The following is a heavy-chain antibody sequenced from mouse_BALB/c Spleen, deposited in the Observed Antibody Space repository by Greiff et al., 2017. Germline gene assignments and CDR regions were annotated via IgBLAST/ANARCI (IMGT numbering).Heavy chain of an antibody. J-gene: IGHJ3*01. CDR2: ISYDGSN. CDR1: GYSITSGYY. CDR3: ARGVLRGGFAY. D-gene: IGHD1-1*01. V-gene: IGHV3-6*02. Sequence: EVKVEESGPGLVKPSQSLSLTCSVTGYSITSGYYWNWIRQFPGNKLEWMGYISYDGSNNYNPSLKNRISITRDTSKNQFFLKLNSVTTEDTATYYCARGVLRGGFAYWGQGTLVTVSA.